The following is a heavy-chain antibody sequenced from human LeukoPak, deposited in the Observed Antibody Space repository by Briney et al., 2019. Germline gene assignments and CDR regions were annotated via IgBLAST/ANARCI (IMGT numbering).Heavy chain of an antibody. CDR3: ARGPVVGASTEVFDY. Sequence: GRSLRLSCAASGFTFSSYTMHWVRQAPGKGLEWVAVISYDGSNKYYADSVKGRFTISRDNSKNTLYLQMNSLRAEDTAVYYCARGPVVGASTEVFDYWGQGTLVTVSS. D-gene: IGHD1-26*01. V-gene: IGHV3-30-3*01. CDR1: GFTFSSYT. J-gene: IGHJ4*02. CDR2: ISYDGSNK.